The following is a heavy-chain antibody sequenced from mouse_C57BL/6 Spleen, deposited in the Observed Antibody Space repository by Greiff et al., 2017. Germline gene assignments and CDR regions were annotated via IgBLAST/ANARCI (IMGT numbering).Heavy chain of an antibody. CDR1: GFTFSNYW. J-gene: IGHJ4*01. CDR3: TGLYYPMDY. Sequence: EVKVEESGGGLVQPGGSMKLSCVASGFTFSNYWMNWVRQSPEKGLEWVAQIRLKSDNYATHYAESVKGRFTISRDDSKSSVYLQMNNLRAEDTGIYYCTGLYYPMDYWGQGTSVTVSS. V-gene: IGHV6-3*01. CDR2: IRLKSDNYAT.